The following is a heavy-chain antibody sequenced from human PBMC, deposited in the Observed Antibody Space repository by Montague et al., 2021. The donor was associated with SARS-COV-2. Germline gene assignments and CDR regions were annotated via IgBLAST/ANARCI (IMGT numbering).Heavy chain of an antibody. Sequence: SETLSLTCTVSGGSISSSSYYWGWIRQPPGKGLEWIGSIYYGESTYYNPSLKSRVTISVDTSKNQFSLKLSSVTAADTAVYYCARVGRQQLVRLSGMDVWGQGTTVTVSS. CDR3: ARVGRQQLVRLSGMDV. V-gene: IGHV4-39*07. CDR2: IYYGEST. CDR1: GGSISSSSYY. J-gene: IGHJ6*02. D-gene: IGHD6-13*01.